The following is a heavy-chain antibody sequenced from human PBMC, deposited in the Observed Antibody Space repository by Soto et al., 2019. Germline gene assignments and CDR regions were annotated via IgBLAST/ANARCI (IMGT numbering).Heavy chain of an antibody. CDR2: ISYDGSNK. V-gene: IGHV3-30-3*01. J-gene: IGHJ6*02. CDR1: GFTFSSYA. CDR3: ARDRIGYCSSTSCPPADYYYGMDV. Sequence: QVQLVESGGGVVQPGRSLRLSCATSGFTFSSYAMHWVRQAPGKGLEWVAVISYDGSNKYYADSVKGRFTISRDNSKNTLYLQMNSLRAEDTAVYYCARDRIGYCSSTSCPPADYYYGMDVWGQGTTVTVSS. D-gene: IGHD2-2*01.